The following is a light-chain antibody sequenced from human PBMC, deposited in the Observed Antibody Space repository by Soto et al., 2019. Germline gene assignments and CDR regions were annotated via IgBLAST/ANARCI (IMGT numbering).Light chain of an antibody. J-gene: IGKJ1*01. Sequence: IVLALYPDTLYLSPGERATLCCRASQSVTSYLAWYQQKPGQAPRLLIYGASNRATGIPDRFSGSGSGTDFTLTISRLEPEDFAVYYCQQYGSSGTFGQGTKVDI. CDR2: GAS. CDR3: QQYGSSGT. V-gene: IGKV3-20*01. CDR1: QSVTSY.